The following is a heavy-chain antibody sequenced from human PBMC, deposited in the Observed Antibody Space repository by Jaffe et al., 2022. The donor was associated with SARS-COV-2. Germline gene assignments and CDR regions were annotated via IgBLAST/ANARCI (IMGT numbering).Heavy chain of an antibody. CDR1: GYTFTSYY. CDR3: AREFPVRPYSGSYPDAFDI. D-gene: IGHD1-26*01. Sequence: QVQLVQSGAEVKKPGASVKVSCKASGYTFTSYYMHWVRQAPGQGLEWMGIINPSGGSTSYAQKFQGRVTMTRDTSTSTVYMELSSLRSEDTAVYYCAREFPVRPYSGSYPDAFDIWGQGTMVTVSS. V-gene: IGHV1-46*01. CDR2: INPSGGST. J-gene: IGHJ3*02.